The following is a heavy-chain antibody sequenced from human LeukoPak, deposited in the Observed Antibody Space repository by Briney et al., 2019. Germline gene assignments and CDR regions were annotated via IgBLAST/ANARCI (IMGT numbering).Heavy chain of an antibody. J-gene: IGHJ4*02. D-gene: IGHD3-3*01. Sequence: GGSLRLSCAASGFTFSSYWMNCVRQAPGKGLEWVANIKQDGSDKNYVDFVKGRFTISRDNAKNSLYLQMNSLRGEDTAVYYCARDDWGFRFWGQGTLVTVSS. CDR3: ARDDWGFRF. CDR1: GFTFSSYW. V-gene: IGHV3-7*03. CDR2: IKQDGSDK.